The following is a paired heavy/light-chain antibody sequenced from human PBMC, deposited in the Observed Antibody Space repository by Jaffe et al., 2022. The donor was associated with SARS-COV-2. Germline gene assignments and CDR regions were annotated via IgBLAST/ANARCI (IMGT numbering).Heavy chain of an antibody. V-gene: IGHV4-59*01. D-gene: IGHD4-4*01. CDR3: ARGDYIPNF. CDR2: IYHTGST. CDR1: GGSISRNY. J-gene: IGHJ4*02. Sequence: QVQLQESGPGLVKPSETLSVTCTVSGGSISRNYWNWIRQPPGKGLEWIGYIYHTGSTNYNPSLRSRVTISVDTSKSQFSLKLSSVTAADTAVYYCARGDYIPNFWGQGTLVTVSS.
Light chain of an antibody. Sequence: QAVVTQEPSLTVSPGGTITLTCGSSTGAVTSGRYPYWFQQKPGQAPRTLIYDTNNKHSWTPARFSGSLLGGKAALTLSGAQADDEADYYCLLSYSGAVVFGGGTKLTVL. CDR2: DTN. J-gene: IGLJ2*01. CDR3: LLSYSGAVV. CDR1: TGAVTSGRY. V-gene: IGLV7-46*01.